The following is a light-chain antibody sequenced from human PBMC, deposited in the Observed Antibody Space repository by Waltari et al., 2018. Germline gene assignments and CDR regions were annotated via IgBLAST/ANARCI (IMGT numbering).Light chain of an antibody. V-gene: IGLV2-14*01. CDR1: SSDVGRYNY. J-gene: IGLJ3*02. CDR3: CSFTSRSTWV. Sequence: QSALTQPASVSGSPGQSITISRTGTSSDVGRYNYVSWYQQHPGKVPKLLIFDVSNRPSGVSNRFSGSKSGNTASLTISGLQAEDESDYYCCSFTSRSTWVFGGGTKLTVL. CDR2: DVS.